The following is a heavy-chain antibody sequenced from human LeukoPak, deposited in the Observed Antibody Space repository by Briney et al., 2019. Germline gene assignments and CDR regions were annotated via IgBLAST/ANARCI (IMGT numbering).Heavy chain of an antibody. D-gene: IGHD2-2*02. CDR2: INHSGST. CDR1: GGSFSGYY. V-gene: IGHV4-34*01. Sequence: PSETLSLTCAVSGGSFSGYYWSWIRQPPGKGLEWIGEINHSGSTKYNTSLKSRVTISVDTSKNQFSLKLSSVTAADTAVYYCARAPCSSTSCYTETYYYYYYGMDVWGQGTTVTVSS. CDR3: ARAPCSSTSCYTETYYYYYYGMDV. J-gene: IGHJ6*02.